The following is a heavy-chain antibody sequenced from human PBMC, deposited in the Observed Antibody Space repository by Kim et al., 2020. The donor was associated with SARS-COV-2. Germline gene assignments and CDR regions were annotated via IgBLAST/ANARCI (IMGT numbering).Heavy chain of an antibody. Sequence: GGSLRLSCAASGFTFSGSAMHWVRQASGKGLEWVGRIRSKANSYATAYAASVKGRFTISRDDSKNTAYLQMNSLKTEDTAVYYCTRHVYDILTGYYNYYYYGMDVWGQGTTVTVSS. CDR2: IRSKANSYAT. D-gene: IGHD3-9*01. J-gene: IGHJ6*02. V-gene: IGHV3-73*01. CDR3: TRHVYDILTGYYNYYYYGMDV. CDR1: GFTFSGSA.